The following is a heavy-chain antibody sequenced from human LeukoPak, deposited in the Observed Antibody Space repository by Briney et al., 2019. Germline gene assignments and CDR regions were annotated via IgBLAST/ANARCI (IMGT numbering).Heavy chain of an antibody. Sequence: ASVKVSCKASGYTFTSYGINWVRQATGQGLEWMGWMNPNSGNTGYAQKFQGRVTMTRNTSISTAYMELSSLRSEDTAVYYCARGLRDTAMAISKYYFDYWGQGTLVTVSS. V-gene: IGHV1-8*02. CDR3: ARGLRDTAMAISKYYFDY. D-gene: IGHD5-18*01. CDR1: GYTFTSYG. J-gene: IGHJ4*02. CDR2: MNPNSGNT.